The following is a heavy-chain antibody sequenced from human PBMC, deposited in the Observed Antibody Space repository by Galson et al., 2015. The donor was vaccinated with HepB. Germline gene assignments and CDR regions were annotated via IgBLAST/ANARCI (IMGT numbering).Heavy chain of an antibody. D-gene: IGHD3-22*01. CDR3: AKEGYDSSAYKFFPMHY. Sequence: SLRLSCAASGFIFSSYGMYWVRQAPGKGLEWVAFIRDDGSNKYYVESVKGRFTIFRDKSKNTLYLQMNNLRTEDTAVYYCAKEGYDSSAYKFFPMHYWGQGTLVTVSS. CDR2: IRDDGSNK. V-gene: IGHV3-30*02. J-gene: IGHJ4*02. CDR1: GFIFSSYG.